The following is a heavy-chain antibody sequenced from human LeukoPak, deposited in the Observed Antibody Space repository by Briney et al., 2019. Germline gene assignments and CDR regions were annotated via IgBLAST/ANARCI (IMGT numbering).Heavy chain of an antibody. CDR2: INSDETST. CDR3: ATSTYCSGGSCYSRTFRY. J-gene: IGHJ4*02. D-gene: IGHD2-15*01. Sequence: GGSLRLSCAASGFTFSSYWMHWVRQAPGKGLVWVSRINSDETSTSYADSVKGRFTISRDNAQKTLYLQMNSLRAEDTAVYYCATSTYCSGGSCYSRTFRYWGQGTLVTVSS. CDR1: GFTFSSYW. V-gene: IGHV3-74*01.